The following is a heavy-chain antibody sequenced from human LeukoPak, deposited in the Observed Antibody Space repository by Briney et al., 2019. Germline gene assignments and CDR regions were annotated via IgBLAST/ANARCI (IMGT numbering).Heavy chain of an antibody. CDR2: IYSGGTT. V-gene: IGHV3-53*01. CDR1: GVTVSSTY. D-gene: IGHD5-24*01. Sequence: GGSLRFSCAASGVTVSSTYMSWVRQAPGKGLEWVSVIYSGGTTRYAESVKGRFTISRDNSKNTLYLQMSSLRAEDTAVYYCARDRHGYNPFDYWGQGTLVTASS. J-gene: IGHJ4*02. CDR3: ARDRHGYNPFDY.